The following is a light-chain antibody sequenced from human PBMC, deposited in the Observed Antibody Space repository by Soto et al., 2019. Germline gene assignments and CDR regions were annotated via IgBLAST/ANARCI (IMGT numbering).Light chain of an antibody. J-gene: IGKJ1*01. V-gene: IGKV1-5*01. Sequence: DIQMTQSPSSLSASVGDRVTITCRASQSISSWLAWYQQNPGKAPKLLIYDASSLESGVPSRVSGSGSGTEFTLTISSLQPDDFATYYCQQYSSYSWTFGQGTKVDIK. CDR1: QSISSW. CDR3: QQYSSYSWT. CDR2: DAS.